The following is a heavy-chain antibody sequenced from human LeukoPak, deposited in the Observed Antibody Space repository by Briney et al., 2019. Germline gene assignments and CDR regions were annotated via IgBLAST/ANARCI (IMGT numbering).Heavy chain of an antibody. CDR3: ARGASGSYWSTFDI. CDR1: GGSFSGYY. V-gene: IGHV4-34*01. D-gene: IGHD1-26*01. J-gene: IGHJ3*02. CDR2: INHSGST. Sequence: PSETLSLTCAVYGGSFSGYYWSWIRQPPGKGLEWIGEINHSGSTNYNPSLKSRVTISVDTSKNQFSLKLSSVTAADTAVYYCARGASGSYWSTFDIWGQGTMVTVSS.